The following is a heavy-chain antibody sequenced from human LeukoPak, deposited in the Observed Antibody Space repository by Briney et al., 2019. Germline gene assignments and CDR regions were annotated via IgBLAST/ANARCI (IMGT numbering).Heavy chain of an antibody. Sequence: GGSLRLSCAASGFTFSSYAMSWVRQAPGKGLECISTISDDSSFTYYADSVKGRSAISRDDSKNTLYLQMNNLKVEDTAVYYCAKGRCSGVGCDSFHSWGQGALVTVSS. CDR2: ISDDSSFT. J-gene: IGHJ4*02. CDR3: AKGRCSGVGCDSFHS. CDR1: GFTFSSYA. V-gene: IGHV3-23*01. D-gene: IGHD2-15*01.